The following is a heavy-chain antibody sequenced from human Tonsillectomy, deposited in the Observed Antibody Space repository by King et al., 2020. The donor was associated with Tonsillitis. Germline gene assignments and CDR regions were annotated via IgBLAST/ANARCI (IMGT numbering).Heavy chain of an antibody. V-gene: IGHV3-48*01. D-gene: IGHD3-10*01. J-gene: IGHJ4*02. CDR2: LSNSYVI. Sequence: VQLVESGGGLVQPGGSRRLSCAASGFSVTSFSMSWVRQAPGKGLEWVSYLSNSYVIYYADSVKGRFTISRDNAKNSVYLQMNSLRAEDTAVYYCVRGGWGIIIDYWGQGTLVTVSS. CDR1: GFSVTSFS. CDR3: VRGGWGIIIDY.